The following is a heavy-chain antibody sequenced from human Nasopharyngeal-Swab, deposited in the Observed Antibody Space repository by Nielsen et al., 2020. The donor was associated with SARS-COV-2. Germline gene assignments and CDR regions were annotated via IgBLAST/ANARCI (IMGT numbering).Heavy chain of an antibody. J-gene: IGHJ4*02. CDR1: GFTFSSYW. V-gene: IGHV3-74*01. Sequence: GESLKISCAASGFTFSSYWMHWVRQAPGKGLVWVSRINSDGSSTNYADSVKGRFTISRDNAKNTLYLQMNSLRAEDTAVYYYARGTYYDILTGYSYFDYWGQGTLVTVSS. D-gene: IGHD3-9*01. CDR2: INSDGSST. CDR3: ARGTYYDILTGYSYFDY.